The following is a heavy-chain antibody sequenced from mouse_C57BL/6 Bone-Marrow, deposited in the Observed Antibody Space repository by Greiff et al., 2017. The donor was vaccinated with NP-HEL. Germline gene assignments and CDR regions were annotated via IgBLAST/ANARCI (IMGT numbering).Heavy chain of an antibody. CDR2: ISTLAYSI. J-gene: IGHJ1*03. V-gene: IGHV5-15*04. Sequence: EVQGVESGGGLVQPGGSLKLSCAASGFTFSDYGMAWVRQAPRKGPEWVAFISTLAYSIYYADTVTGRFTIARENAKNTLYLERRSLRAEDKAMYYCARREGYSNYWYFDVWGTGTTVTVSS. D-gene: IGHD2-5*01. CDR3: ARREGYSNYWYFDV. CDR1: GFTFSDYG.